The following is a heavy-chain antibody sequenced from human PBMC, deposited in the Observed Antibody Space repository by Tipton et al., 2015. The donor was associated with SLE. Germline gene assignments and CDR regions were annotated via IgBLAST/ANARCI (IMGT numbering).Heavy chain of an antibody. Sequence: AGLVKPSETLSLTCAVYCRSFIGSYWTWIRQPPGKGLEWIGDIDHSGVTHYNPSLKSRVTISRDTAKTQFSLKLNSVTAADTAVYYCAVGEQQSEYYYYYHLDGWGKGTTVTVSS. J-gene: IGHJ6*03. V-gene: IGHV4-34*01. CDR3: AVGEQQSEYYYYYHLDG. CDR1: CRSFIGSY. D-gene: IGHD6-13*01. CDR2: IDHSGVT.